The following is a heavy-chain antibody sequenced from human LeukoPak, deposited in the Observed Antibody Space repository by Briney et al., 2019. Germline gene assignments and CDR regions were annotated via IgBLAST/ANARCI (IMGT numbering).Heavy chain of an antibody. CDR2: INHSGST. CDR1: GGSFSDYY. J-gene: IGHJ4*02. D-gene: IGHD3-3*01. V-gene: IGHV4-34*01. Sequence: PSETLSLTCAVYGGSFSDYYWSWIRQPPGKGLEWIGEINHSGSTNYNPSLKSRVTISVDTSKNQFSLTLGSVTAADTAVYYCARGRYYDFWSGFRLLFDYWGQGTLVTVSS. CDR3: ARGRYYDFWSGFRLLFDY.